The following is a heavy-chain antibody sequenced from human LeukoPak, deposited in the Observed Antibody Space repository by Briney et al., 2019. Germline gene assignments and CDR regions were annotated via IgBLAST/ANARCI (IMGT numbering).Heavy chain of an antibody. CDR3: AKDANFWGGLDY. J-gene: IGHJ4*02. D-gene: IGHD3-3*01. CDR2: TSSRSTYI. Sequence: GGSLRLSWGASGFSFRSYSMTWVRQAPGKGLECVSSTSSRSTYIYYADSVKGRFTSSRDNSKNTLYLQMKRLRAEDTAVYYCAKDANFWGGLDYGGQRTLVTASS. CDR1: GFSFRSYS. V-gene: IGHV3-21*04.